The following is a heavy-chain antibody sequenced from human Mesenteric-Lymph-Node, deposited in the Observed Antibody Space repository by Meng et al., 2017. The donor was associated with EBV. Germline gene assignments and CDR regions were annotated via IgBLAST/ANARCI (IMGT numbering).Heavy chain of an antibody. V-gene: IGHV7-4-1*02. J-gene: IGHJ4*02. CDR2: INPDTGNP. CDR3: ARDDLTRSGFEEY. Sequence: VQLVQSGSELKKPGXSVKVSCKASGFIFSSYSMNWVRQAPGQGLEWMGWINPDTGNPTYAQGFTGRFVFSLDISVSTAYLQISSLKAEDTAVYYCARDDLTRSGFEEYWGQGTLVTVSS. CDR1: GFIFSSYS. D-gene: IGHD5-12*01.